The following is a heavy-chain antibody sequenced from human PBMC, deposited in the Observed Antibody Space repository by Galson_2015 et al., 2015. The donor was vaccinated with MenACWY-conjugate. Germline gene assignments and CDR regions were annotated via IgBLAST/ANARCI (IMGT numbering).Heavy chain of an antibody. J-gene: IGHJ6*02. CDR3: ARAGGGGKFYYFFGMDV. D-gene: IGHD2-15*01. V-gene: IGHV1-3*01. Sequence: SVKVSCKASGFIFSTYAFHWVRQAPGQRPEWMGWINDGNGNTKYSQKFQGRVTLTRDTSASTTYLQLSSLKADDTAVYYCARAGGGGKFYYFFGMDVWGQGTTVTVSS. CDR2: INDGNGNT. CDR1: GFIFSTYA.